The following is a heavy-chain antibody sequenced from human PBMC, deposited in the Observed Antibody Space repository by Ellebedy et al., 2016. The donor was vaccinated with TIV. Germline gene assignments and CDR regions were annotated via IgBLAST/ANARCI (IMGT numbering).Heavy chain of an antibody. Sequence: GESLKISCAASGFTFSSYAMHWVRQAPGKGLEWVAVISYDGSNKYYADSVKGRFTISRDNSKNTLYLQMNSLRAEDTAVYYCARDMRGGSYDYWGQGTLVTVSS. V-gene: IGHV3-30*04. CDR1: GFTFSSYA. CDR3: ARDMRGGSYDY. CDR2: ISYDGSNK. J-gene: IGHJ4*02. D-gene: IGHD1-26*01.